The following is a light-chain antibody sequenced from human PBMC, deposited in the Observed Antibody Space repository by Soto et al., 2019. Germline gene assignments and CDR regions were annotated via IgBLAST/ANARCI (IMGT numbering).Light chain of an antibody. J-gene: IGKJ1*01. Sequence: DLQVTQSPFTLSASVGDRVTITCRASQSISTWLAWFQQKPGKAPKLLIYKASSLESGVPSRFSGSGSGTEFTLTISSLQPDDFATYYCQQYNSSPWTFGQGTKVDIK. CDR1: QSISTW. CDR2: KAS. CDR3: QQYNSSPWT. V-gene: IGKV1-5*03.